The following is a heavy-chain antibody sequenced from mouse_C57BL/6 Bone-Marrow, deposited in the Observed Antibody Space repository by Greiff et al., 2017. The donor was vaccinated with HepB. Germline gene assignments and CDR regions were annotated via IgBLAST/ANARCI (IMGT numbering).Heavy chain of an antibody. V-gene: IGHV3-6*01. CDR3: ARGHYGSSYVGYFDV. J-gene: IGHJ1*03. Sequence: EVQLVESGPGLVKPSQSLSLTCSVTGYSITSGYCWNWIRQFPGNKLEWMGYISYDGSNNYNPSLQNRISITRDTSKNQFFLKLNSVTTENTATHYCARGHYGSSYVGYFDVWGTGTTVTVSS. CDR1: GYSITSGYC. D-gene: IGHD1-1*01. CDR2: ISYDGSN.